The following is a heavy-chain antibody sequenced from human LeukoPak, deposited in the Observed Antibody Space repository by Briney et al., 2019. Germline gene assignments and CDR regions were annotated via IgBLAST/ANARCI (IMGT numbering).Heavy chain of an antibody. D-gene: IGHD6-13*01. CDR3: AKVRGIAAAGPYYYYYMDV. J-gene: IGHJ6*03. V-gene: IGHV1-46*01. Sequence: ASVKVSCKASGYTFTRYYMYWVRQAPGQGLEWMGIINPSGGSTNYAQKFQGRVTMTRDTSISTAYMELSRLRSDDTAVYYCAKVRGIAAAGPYYYYYMDVWGKGTTVTVSS. CDR1: GYTFTRYY. CDR2: INPSGGST.